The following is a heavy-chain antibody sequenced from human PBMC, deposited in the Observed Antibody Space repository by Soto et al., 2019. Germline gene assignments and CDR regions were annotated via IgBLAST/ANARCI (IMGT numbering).Heavy chain of an antibody. CDR3: ARDGDFGSGYQMQRKSGERIWYFDL. CDR1: GFTFSDYY. V-gene: IGHV3-11*06. Sequence: PGGSLRLSCADSGFTFSDYYMSLIRQAPGKGLGWVSYISSSSSYTNYAYSVKGRFTISSDNGKNSLYLQMNSLRAEDTAVYYCARDGDFGSGYQMQRKSGERIWYFDLWGRGTLVTVSS. D-gene: IGHD3-3*01. J-gene: IGHJ2*01. CDR2: ISSSSSYT.